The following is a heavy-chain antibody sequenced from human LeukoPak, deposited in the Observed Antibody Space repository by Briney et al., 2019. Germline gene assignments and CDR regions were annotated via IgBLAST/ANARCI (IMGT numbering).Heavy chain of an antibody. CDR2: IYHSGST. D-gene: IGHD5-12*01. V-gene: IGHV4-59*01. J-gene: IGHJ4*02. CDR3: ARDGYSGNDGL. Sequence: PSETLSLTCTVSGGSISSYYWSWIRQPPGKGLEWIGYIYHSGSTKYNPSLKSRVTISVDTSKNQFSLKLSSVTAADTAVYYCARDGYSGNDGLWGQGTLVTVSS. CDR1: GGSISSYY.